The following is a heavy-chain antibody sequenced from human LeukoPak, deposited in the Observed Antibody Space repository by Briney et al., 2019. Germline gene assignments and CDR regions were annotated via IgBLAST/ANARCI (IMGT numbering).Heavy chain of an antibody. J-gene: IGHJ6*02. V-gene: IGHV4-39*07. D-gene: IGHD3-10*01. CDR2: FFYSGST. CDR3: ARDSDYYSYGMDV. CDR1: GGSISSSSYY. Sequence: PSETLSLTCTVSGGSISSSSYYWGWIRQPPGKGLEWIGSFFYSGSTNFNPSLKSRVSISLDTSKSQFSLKLYSVTAADTAVYYCARDSDYYSYGMDVWGQGTTVTVSS.